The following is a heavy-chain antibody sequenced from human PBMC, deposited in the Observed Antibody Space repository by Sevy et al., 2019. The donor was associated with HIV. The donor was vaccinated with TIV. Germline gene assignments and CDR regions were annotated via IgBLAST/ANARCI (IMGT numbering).Heavy chain of an antibody. CDR2: ISSNTRNI. D-gene: IGHD4-4*01. J-gene: IGHJ3*01. CDR1: GFSYSPYA. Sequence: GGYLRLSCAASGFSYSPYAMNWVRQVPGKGLEWISSISSNTRNIFYADSVRVRFTISRDNARNSVFLCMNGLRADVTTVYVSARTKVTAFEDFDAFDVWGPGTAVTVSS. V-gene: IGHV3-21*06. CDR3: ARTKVTAFEDFDAFDV.